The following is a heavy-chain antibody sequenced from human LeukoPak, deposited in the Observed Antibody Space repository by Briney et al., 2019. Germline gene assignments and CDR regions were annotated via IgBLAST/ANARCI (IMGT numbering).Heavy chain of an antibody. V-gene: IGHV4-30-4*01. D-gene: IGHD3-3*01. Sequence: SQTLSLTCTVSGGSISSGDYYWSWIRQPPGKGLEWIGYIYYSGSTYYNPSLKSRVTISVDTSKNQFSLKLSSVTAADTAVYCCARGVVKPNYFDYWGQGTLVTVSS. CDR2: IYYSGST. J-gene: IGHJ4*02. CDR1: GGSISSGDYY. CDR3: ARGVVKPNYFDY.